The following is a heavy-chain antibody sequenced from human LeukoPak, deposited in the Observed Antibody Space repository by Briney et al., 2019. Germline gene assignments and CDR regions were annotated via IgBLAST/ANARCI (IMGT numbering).Heavy chain of an antibody. CDR1: GGSISSYY. CDR3: AREGCSGGSCYSGYYFDY. Sequence: SETLSLTCTVSGGSISSYYWSWIRQPPGKGLEWIGYIYYSGSTNYNPSLKSRVTISVDTSKNQFSLKLSSVTAADTAVYYCAREGCSGGSCYSGYYFDYWGQGTLVTVSS. V-gene: IGHV4-59*12. CDR2: IYYSGST. J-gene: IGHJ4*02. D-gene: IGHD2-15*01.